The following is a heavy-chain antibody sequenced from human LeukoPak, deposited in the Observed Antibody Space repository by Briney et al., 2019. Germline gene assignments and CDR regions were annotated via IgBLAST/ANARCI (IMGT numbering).Heavy chain of an antibody. J-gene: IGHJ4*02. D-gene: IGHD3-22*01. Sequence: GGSLRLSCAASGFTFDDYAMHWVRQAPGKGLEWVSGISWNSGSIGYADSVKGRFTISRDNSKNTLYLQMNSLRAEDTAVYYCARVNARGETYYYDSSGYYYFDYWGQGTLVTVSS. CDR3: ARVNARGETYYYDSSGYYYFDY. CDR1: GFTFDDYA. V-gene: IGHV3-9*01. CDR2: ISWNSGSI.